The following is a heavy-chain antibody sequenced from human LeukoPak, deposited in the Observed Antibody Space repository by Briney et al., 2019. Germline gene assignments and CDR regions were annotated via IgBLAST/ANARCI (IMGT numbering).Heavy chain of an antibody. Sequence: SETLSLTCTVSGGSISSGGYYWSWIRQPPGKGLEWIGYIYDSGSTYYNPSLKSRITISVDTSENRFSLKLSSVTATDTAVYYCARDCSGGSCYGAFDIWGQGTMVTVSS. CDR1: GGSISSGGYY. CDR2: IYDSGST. CDR3: ARDCSGGSCYGAFDI. V-gene: IGHV4-30-4*01. D-gene: IGHD2-15*01. J-gene: IGHJ3*02.